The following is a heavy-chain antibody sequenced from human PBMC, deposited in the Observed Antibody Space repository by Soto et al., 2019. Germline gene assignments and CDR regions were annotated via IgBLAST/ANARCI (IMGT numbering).Heavy chain of an antibody. D-gene: IGHD3-10*01. Sequence: QVQLVESGGGVVQPRRSLRLSCAASGFSFNDYPLCWVRQAPGKGLEWLAFISSDGKNTFRADSVKGRFTISRDNSRNALYLQMNSLKIEDTALYFCARAGLLRGFVITGLDWWGQGTLVTVSS. V-gene: IGHV3-30*04. CDR3: ARAGLLRGFVITGLDW. CDR1: GFSFNDYP. CDR2: ISSDGKNT. J-gene: IGHJ4*02.